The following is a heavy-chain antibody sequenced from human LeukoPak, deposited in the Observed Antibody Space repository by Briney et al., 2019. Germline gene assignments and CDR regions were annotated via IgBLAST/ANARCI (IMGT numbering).Heavy chain of an antibody. CDR2: INHSGST. J-gene: IGHJ4*02. V-gene: IGHV4-34*01. Sequence: PSETLSLTCAVYGGSFSGYYWSWIRQPPGKGLEWIGEINHSGSTNYNPSLKSRVTISVDTSKNQCSLKLSSVTAADTAVYYCARGLTGYSSGSYDYWGQGTLVTVSS. CDR1: GGSFSGYY. D-gene: IGHD6-19*01. CDR3: ARGLTGYSSGSYDY.